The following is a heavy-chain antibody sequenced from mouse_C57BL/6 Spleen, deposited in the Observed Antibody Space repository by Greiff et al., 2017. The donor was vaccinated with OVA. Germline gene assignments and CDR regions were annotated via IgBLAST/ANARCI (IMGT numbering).Heavy chain of an antibody. CDR3: ARRDYVGYFDV. V-gene: IGHV1-50*01. Sequence: QVQLQQPGAELVKPGASVKLSCKASGYTFTSYWMQWVKQRPGQGLEWIGEIDPSDSYTNYNQKFKGKATLTVDTSSSTAYMQLSSLTSEDAAVYYCARRDYVGYFDVWGTGTTVTVSS. CDR2: IDPSDSYT. D-gene: IGHD2-4*01. J-gene: IGHJ1*03. CDR1: GYTFTSYW.